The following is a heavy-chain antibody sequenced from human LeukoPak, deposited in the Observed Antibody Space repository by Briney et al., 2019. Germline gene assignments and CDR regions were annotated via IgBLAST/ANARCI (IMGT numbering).Heavy chain of an antibody. J-gene: IGHJ6*03. Sequence: GGTLRLSCAASGITFSSYGMSWVRQAPGKGLEWVSSISSTGGTTYYADSVKGRFTISRDNAKNSLYLQLNSLRAEDTAVYYCARDPYSGTYSDYYYYYMDVWGKGTTVTISS. V-gene: IGHV3-23*01. CDR2: ISSTGGTT. CDR3: ARDPYSGTYSDYYYYYMDV. CDR1: GITFSSYG. D-gene: IGHD1-26*01.